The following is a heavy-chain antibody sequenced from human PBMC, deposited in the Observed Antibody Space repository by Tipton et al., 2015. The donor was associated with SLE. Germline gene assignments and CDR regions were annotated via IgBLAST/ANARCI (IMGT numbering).Heavy chain of an antibody. V-gene: IGHV4-34*01. Sequence: TLSLTCAVYGGPFSGYYWSWIRQPSGKGLEWIGEINHSGSTNYNPSLKSRVTISVDTSKNQFSLKLSSVTAADTAVYYCARELGYCSSTSCYSFYYYYYMDVWGKGTTVTVSS. J-gene: IGHJ6*03. CDR2: INHSGST. CDR3: ARELGYCSSTSCYSFYYYYYMDV. D-gene: IGHD2-2*01. CDR1: GGPFSGYY.